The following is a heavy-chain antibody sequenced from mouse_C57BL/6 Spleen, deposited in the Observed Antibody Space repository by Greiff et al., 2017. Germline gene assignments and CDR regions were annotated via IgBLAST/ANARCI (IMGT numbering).Heavy chain of an antibody. Sequence: EVHLVESEGGLVQPGSSMKLSCTASGFTFSDYYMAWVRQVPEKGLEWVANINYDGSSTYYLDSLKSRFIISRDNAKNILYLQMSSLKSEDTATYYCARGRADDYDGAMDYWGQGTSVTVSS. CDR1: GFTFSDYY. V-gene: IGHV5-16*01. J-gene: IGHJ4*01. CDR2: INYDGSST. D-gene: IGHD2-4*01. CDR3: ARGRADDYDGAMDY.